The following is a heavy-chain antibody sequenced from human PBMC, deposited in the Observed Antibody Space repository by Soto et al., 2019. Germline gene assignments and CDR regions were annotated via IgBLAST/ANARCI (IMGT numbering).Heavy chain of an antibody. CDR1: GGSISSNKW. D-gene: IGHD3-10*01. CDR3: ARALTDAEGFGYYYGLDV. CDR2: IYHSGST. Sequence: SETLSLTCAVSGGSISSNKWWSWVRQPPGKGLEWVGEIYHSGSTNYNPSLKSRVTISVDKSKNQFSLKLNSVTAADTAVYFFARALTDAEGFGYYYGLDVWGQGTTVTVSS. J-gene: IGHJ6*02. V-gene: IGHV4-4*02.